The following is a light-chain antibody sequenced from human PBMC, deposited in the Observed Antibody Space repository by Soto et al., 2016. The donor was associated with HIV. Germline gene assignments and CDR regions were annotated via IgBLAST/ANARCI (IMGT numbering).Light chain of an antibody. CDR3: QVWDSSSDHFVV. J-gene: IGLJ2*01. Sequence: SYELTQPPSVSVAPGKTARITSRGNNIGSKSVHWYRQRPGQAPVLVIYDDSGRPSGIPERFSGSSSGNTATLTISRVEAGDEADYYCQVWDSSSDHFVVFGGGTKLTVL. CDR2: DDS. CDR1: NIGSKS. V-gene: IGLV3-21*04.